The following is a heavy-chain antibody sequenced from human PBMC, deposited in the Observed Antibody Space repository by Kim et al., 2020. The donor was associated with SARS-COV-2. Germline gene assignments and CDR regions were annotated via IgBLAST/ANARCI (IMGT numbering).Heavy chain of an antibody. V-gene: IGHV1-18*01. D-gene: IGHD6-6*01. J-gene: IGHJ6*01. CDR1: YGTLLSYG. CDR2: ISGLNGNT. Sequence: ASVKVSCNVSYGTLLSYGISWVRQAPGQGLKWMGWISGLNGNTFYAQKFQGRFFMTTDTSPKRAYMELRGLRSDDTAVYYCVRPSFWG. CDR3: VRPSF.